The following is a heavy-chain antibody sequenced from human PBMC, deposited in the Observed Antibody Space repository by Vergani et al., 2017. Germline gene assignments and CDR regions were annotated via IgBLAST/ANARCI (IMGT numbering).Heavy chain of an antibody. D-gene: IGHD2-15*01. CDR3: ARTPPANDAPAWFAP. J-gene: IGHJ5*02. V-gene: IGHV4-38-2*02. CDR2: IYHSGVT. CDR1: GYSISGGYY. Sequence: QVQLQESGPGVVRPSGTLSLKCSVSGYSISGGYYWAWLRQTPGKGLEWIGQIYHSGVTHYNPSFQSRVTMSVAASKNQFSLELDSVTAADTAIYYCARTPPANDAPAWFAPWGRGIRVTVSS.